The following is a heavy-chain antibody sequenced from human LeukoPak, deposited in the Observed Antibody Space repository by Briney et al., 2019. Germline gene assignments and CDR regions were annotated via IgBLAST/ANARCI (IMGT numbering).Heavy chain of an antibody. CDR1: GFTFNTYD. J-gene: IGHJ4*02. D-gene: IGHD3-10*01. V-gene: IGHV3-23*01. Sequence: GGSLRLSCAASGFTFNTYDMSWVRQSPVKGLEWVSGLSGSGDRTYYTDSVKGRFTISRDNSKNTVYLQMNTLRAEDTALYYCARGGTLVLGGDPFDYWGQGTLVTVSS. CDR2: LSGSGDRT. CDR3: ARGGTLVLGGDPFDY.